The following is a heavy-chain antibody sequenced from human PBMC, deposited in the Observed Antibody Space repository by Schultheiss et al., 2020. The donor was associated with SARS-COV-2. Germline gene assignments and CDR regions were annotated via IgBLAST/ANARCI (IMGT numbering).Heavy chain of an antibody. CDR3: ARERYSSSWYDY. CDR2: ISYDGSNK. D-gene: IGHD6-13*01. V-gene: IGHV3-30*04. Sequence: GESLKISCAASGFTFSSYEMNWVRQAPGKGLEWVAVISYDGSNKYYADSVKGRFTISRDNAKNSLYLQMNSLRAEDTAVYYCARERYSSSWYDYWGQGTLVTVSS. CDR1: GFTFSSYE. J-gene: IGHJ4*02.